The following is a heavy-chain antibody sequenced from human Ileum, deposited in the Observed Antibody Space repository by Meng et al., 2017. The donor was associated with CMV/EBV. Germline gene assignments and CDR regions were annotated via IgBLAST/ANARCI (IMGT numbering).Heavy chain of an antibody. Sequence: GSLRLSCAVYGGSFSGYYWSWIRQSPGQGLEWIGQINHSGSASYNPSLRRRVTISEDTSKNQFSLRLTSVTAADTAIYYCARKYCGSSNCYPFDYWGQGTTVTVSS. CDR2: INHSGSA. J-gene: IGHJ4*03. D-gene: IGHD2-2*01. CDR1: GGSFSGYY. CDR3: ARKYCGSSNCYPFDY. V-gene: IGHV4-34*01.